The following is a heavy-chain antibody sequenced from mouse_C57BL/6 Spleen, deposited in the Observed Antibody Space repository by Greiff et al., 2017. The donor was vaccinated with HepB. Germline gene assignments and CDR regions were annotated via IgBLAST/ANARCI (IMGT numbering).Heavy chain of an antibody. J-gene: IGHJ3*01. CDR3: ARHEVSPSSDDYEAWFAY. D-gene: IGHD2-4*01. CDR1: GYTFTEYT. CDR2: FYPGSGSI. V-gene: IGHV1-62-2*01. Sequence: VQLQQSGAELVKPGASVKLSCKASGYTFTEYTIHWVKQRSGQGLEWIGWFYPGSGSIKYNEKFKDKATLTADKSSSTVYMELSRLTSEDSAVYFCARHEVSPSSDDYEAWFAYWGQGTLVTVSA.